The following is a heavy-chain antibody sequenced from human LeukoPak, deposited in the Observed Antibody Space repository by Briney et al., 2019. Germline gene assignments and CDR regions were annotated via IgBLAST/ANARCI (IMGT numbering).Heavy chain of an antibody. CDR2: IHYSGST. J-gene: IGHJ4*02. CDR1: GASISTYY. D-gene: IGHD6-13*01. Sequence: SETLSLTCTVSGASISTYYWSWIRQPPEKGLEWIGYIHYSGSTSYNPSLKSRVTMSVDTSNDQFSLKVSSVTAADTAVYYCARGGSSWYADYWGQGTLVTVSS. CDR3: ARGGSSWYADY. V-gene: IGHV4-59*01.